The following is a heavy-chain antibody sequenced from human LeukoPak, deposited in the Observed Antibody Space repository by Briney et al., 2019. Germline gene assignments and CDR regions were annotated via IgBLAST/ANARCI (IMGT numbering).Heavy chain of an antibody. Sequence: GGSLRLSCAASGFTFSSYWMSWVRQAPGKGLEWVANIKQDGSEKYYVDSVKGRFTISRDNAKNSLYLQMNSLRAEDTAIYYCARVVGSGWPYYFDYWGQGTLVTVSS. V-gene: IGHV3-7*03. D-gene: IGHD6-19*01. CDR1: GFTFSSYW. CDR2: IKQDGSEK. J-gene: IGHJ4*02. CDR3: ARVVGSGWPYYFDY.